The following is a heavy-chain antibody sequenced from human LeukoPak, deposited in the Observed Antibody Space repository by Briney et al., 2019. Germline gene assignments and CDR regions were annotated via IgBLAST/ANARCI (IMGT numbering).Heavy chain of an antibody. CDR2: IYYSGST. CDR3: ARLGRDYDILTGYYHPPL. D-gene: IGHD3-9*01. J-gene: IGHJ4*02. Sequence: SETPSLTCTVSGGSISSYYWSWIRQPPGKGLEWIGYIYYSGSTNYNPSLKSRVTISVDTSKNQFSLKLSSVTAADTAVYYCARLGRDYDILTGYYHPPLWGQGTLVTVSS. V-gene: IGHV4-59*08. CDR1: GGSISSYY.